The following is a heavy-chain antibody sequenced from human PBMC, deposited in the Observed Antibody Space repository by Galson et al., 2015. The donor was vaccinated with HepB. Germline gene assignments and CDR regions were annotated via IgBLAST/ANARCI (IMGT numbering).Heavy chain of an antibody. J-gene: IGHJ6*02. CDR1: GYSFTSYW. D-gene: IGHD6-6*01. CDR2: IDPSDSYT. Sequence: SGAEVKKPGESLRISCKGSGYSFTSYWISWVRQMPGKGLEWMGRIDPSDSYTNYSPSFQGHVTISADKSISTAYLQWSSLKASDTAMYYCARPGGDYSSSSYYYGMDVWGQGTTVTVSS. CDR3: ARPGGDYSSSSYYYGMDV. V-gene: IGHV5-10-1*01.